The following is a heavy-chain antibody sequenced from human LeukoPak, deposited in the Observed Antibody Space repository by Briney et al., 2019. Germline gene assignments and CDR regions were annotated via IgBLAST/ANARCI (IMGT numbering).Heavy chain of an antibody. V-gene: IGHV3-11*04. J-gene: IGHJ5*02. Sequence: GGSLRLSCAASGFTFSDYYMSWIRQAPGKGLEWVSHISSSGSTIYYADSVKGRFTISRDNAKNSLYLQMNSLRAEDTAVYYCARDWPIAAAQGGGNWFDPWGQGTLVTVSS. D-gene: IGHD6-13*01. CDR1: GFTFSDYY. CDR2: ISSSGSTI. CDR3: ARDWPIAAAQGGGNWFDP.